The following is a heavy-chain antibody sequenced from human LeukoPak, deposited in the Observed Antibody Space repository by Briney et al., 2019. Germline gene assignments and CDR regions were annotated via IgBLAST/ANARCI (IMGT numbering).Heavy chain of an antibody. CDR2: ISDSGGST. Sequence: GGSLRLSCAASGFTFSSYGMSWVRQVPGKGLEWVSGISDSGGSTYSADSVKGRFTISRDNSKNTLYLQMNSLRPEDTAVYYCARGERRSSSWPYYYYMDVWGKGTTVTISS. D-gene: IGHD6-13*01. CDR3: ARGERRSSSWPYYYYMDV. V-gene: IGHV3-23*01. CDR1: GFTFSSYG. J-gene: IGHJ6*03.